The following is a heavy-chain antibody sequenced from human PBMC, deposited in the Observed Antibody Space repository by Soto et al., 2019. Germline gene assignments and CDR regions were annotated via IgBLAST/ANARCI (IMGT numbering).Heavy chain of an antibody. CDR2: IIPMIRRT. V-gene: IGHV1-69*01. Sequence: QVQLVQSGAEVKKPGSSVKVSCKASGGTFNNYGMGWVRQAPGQGLEWMGGIIPMIRRTNYAQKFQGRVTLTGDASRSTAYMELRSLRSEDTAVYYCASWDYDVLTGYSYDDWGQGTLVTVSS. J-gene: IGHJ4*02. CDR3: ASWDYDVLTGYSYDD. CDR1: GGTFNNYG. D-gene: IGHD3-9*01.